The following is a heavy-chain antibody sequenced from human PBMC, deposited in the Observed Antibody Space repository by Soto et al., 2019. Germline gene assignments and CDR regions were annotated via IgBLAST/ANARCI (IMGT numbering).Heavy chain of an antibody. Sequence: QVQLVQSGAEVKKPGSSVKVSCKASGGTFSSYTISWVRQAPGQGLEWMGRIIPILGIANYAQKFQGRVTIPADKSTSTADMELGSWSSEDPAVYYCAPPQGGWSYGAQGTLVTFPS. CDR1: GGTFSSYT. V-gene: IGHV1-69*02. J-gene: IGHJ4*02. D-gene: IGHD3-3*01. CDR2: IIPILGIA. CDR3: APPQGGWSY.